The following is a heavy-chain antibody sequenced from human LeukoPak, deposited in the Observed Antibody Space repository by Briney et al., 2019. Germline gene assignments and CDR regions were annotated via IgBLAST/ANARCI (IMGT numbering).Heavy chain of an antibody. CDR3: AKAVAGREYFDY. J-gene: IGHJ4*02. CDR1: GFTFDDYA. CDR2: FRWNSGRT. Sequence: GGSLRLSCAASGFTFDDYAMHWVRQAPGKGLEWVSGFRWNSGRTGYADSVKGRFTISRDNAKNSLYLQMNSLRDEDTALYYCAKAVAGREYFDYWGPGTLVTVSS. D-gene: IGHD6-19*01. V-gene: IGHV3-9*01.